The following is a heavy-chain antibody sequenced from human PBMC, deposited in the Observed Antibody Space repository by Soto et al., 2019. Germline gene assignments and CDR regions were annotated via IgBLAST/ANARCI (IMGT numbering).Heavy chain of an antibody. CDR1: GYTFTSYA. CDR3: ARDMGFGLSDY. CDR2: INAGNGNT. J-gene: IGHJ4*02. D-gene: IGHD3-10*01. V-gene: IGHV1-3*01. Sequence: QVQLVQSGAEVKKPGASVKVSCKASGYTFTSYAMDWVRQAPGQRLEWMGWINAGNGNTKYSQKFQGRVTITRDTSASTAYRELSSLRSEDTAVYYCARDMGFGLSDYWGQGTLVTVSS.